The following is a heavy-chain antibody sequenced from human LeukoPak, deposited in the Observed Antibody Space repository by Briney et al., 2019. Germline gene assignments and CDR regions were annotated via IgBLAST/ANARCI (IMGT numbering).Heavy chain of an antibody. J-gene: IGHJ4*02. CDR3: ARCPYGYFDY. D-gene: IGHD3-10*01. V-gene: IGHV3-53*04. Sequence: GPLRLSCAASGFTVSSNYMSWVRQAPGKGLEWVSVIYSGGSTYYADSVKGRFTISRHNSKNTLYLQMNSLRAEDTAVYYCARCPYGYFDYWGQRTLVTVSS. CDR2: IYSGGST. CDR1: GFTVSSNY.